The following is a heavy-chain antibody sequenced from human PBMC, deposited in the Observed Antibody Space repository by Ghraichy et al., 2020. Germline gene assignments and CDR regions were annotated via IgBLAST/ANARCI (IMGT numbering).Heavy chain of an antibody. J-gene: IGHJ6*02. Sequence: GGSLRLSCAASGFSFSSHAMGWVRQAPGKGLEWVSGIDGGGGIMTHYTDSVKGRFTISRDNSKNTLYLQMSGLRAEDTAVYYCARDLNDYSGMDVWGQGTTVTVSS. V-gene: IGHV3-23*01. CDR2: IDGGGGIMT. CDR3: ARDLNDYSGMDV. D-gene: IGHD1-1*01. CDR1: GFSFSSHA.